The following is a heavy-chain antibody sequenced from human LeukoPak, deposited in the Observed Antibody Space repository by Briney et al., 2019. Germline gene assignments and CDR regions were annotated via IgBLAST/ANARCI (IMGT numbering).Heavy chain of an antibody. J-gene: IGHJ5*02. CDR3: ARDDYRGVTNFDP. Sequence: LETLSLTCTVSGGSISPYFWSWMRQTPGKGLEWIGYISYTGSTNYNPALKSRVTISVDTSKNQFSLQLTSVTAADTAVYYCARDDYRGVTNFDPWGQGTLVTVSS. CDR1: GGSISPYF. CDR2: ISYTGST. V-gene: IGHV4-59*01. D-gene: IGHD3-10*01.